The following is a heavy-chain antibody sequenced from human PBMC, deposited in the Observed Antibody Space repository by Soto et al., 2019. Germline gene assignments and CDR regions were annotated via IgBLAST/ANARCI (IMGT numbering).Heavy chain of an antibody. CDR2: ISSSSSYI. J-gene: IGHJ4*02. Sequence: EVQLVESGGGLVKPGGSLRLSCAASGFTFSRYSMNWVRQAPGKGLEWVSSISSSSSYIYYADSVKGRFTISRDNAKNSLYLQMNSLRAEDTAVYYCARAPYYYDSRGYWAYWGQGTLVTVSS. CDR3: ARAPYYYDSRGYWAY. CDR1: GFTFSRYS. D-gene: IGHD3-22*01. V-gene: IGHV3-21*01.